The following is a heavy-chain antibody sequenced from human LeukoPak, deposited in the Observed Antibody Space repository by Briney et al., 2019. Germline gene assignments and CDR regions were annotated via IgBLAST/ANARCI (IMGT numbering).Heavy chain of an antibody. V-gene: IGHV3-7*03. D-gene: IGHD4-23*01. CDR3: AKGLWIDYGGNSHWYFDL. J-gene: IGHJ2*01. CDR1: RFTFSSYW. Sequence: GGSLGLSCAASRFTFSSYWMSWVRQAPGKGLEWEANIKQDGSEQYYVDSVKGRFTISRDNAKNSLYLQMNSLRAEDTAVYYCAKGLWIDYGGNSHWYFDLWGRGTLVTVSS. CDR2: IKQDGSEQ.